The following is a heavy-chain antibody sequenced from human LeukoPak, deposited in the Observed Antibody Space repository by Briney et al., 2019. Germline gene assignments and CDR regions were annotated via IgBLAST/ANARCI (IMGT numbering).Heavy chain of an antibody. D-gene: IGHD6-13*01. CDR1: GYTFTSYD. V-gene: IGHV1-18*01. J-gene: IGHJ4*02. CDR3: ARGPIAAAGDF. CDR2: INANNGNT. Sequence: ASVKVSCKASGYTFTSYDINWVRQAPGQGLEWMGWINANNGNTNYAQNLQGRVTMTRDTSTSTAYMELRSLRSDDTAVYYCARGPIAAAGDFWGQGTLVTVSS.